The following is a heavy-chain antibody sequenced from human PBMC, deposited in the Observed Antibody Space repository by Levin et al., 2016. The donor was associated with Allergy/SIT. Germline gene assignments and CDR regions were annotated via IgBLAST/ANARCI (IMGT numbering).Heavy chain of an antibody. V-gene: IGHV1-3*01. CDR3: AREYYYDSSGPRGNWFDP. Sequence: WVRQAPGQRLEWMGWINAGNGNTKYSQKFQGRVTITRDTSTSTVYMELSSLRSEDTAVYYCAREYYYDSSGPRGNWFDPWGQGTLVTVSS. D-gene: IGHD3-22*01. J-gene: IGHJ5*02. CDR2: INAGNGNT.